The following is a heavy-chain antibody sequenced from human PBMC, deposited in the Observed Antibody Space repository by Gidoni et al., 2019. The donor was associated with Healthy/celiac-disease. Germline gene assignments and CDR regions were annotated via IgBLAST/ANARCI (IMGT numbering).Heavy chain of an antibody. J-gene: IGHJ4*02. V-gene: IGHV3-23*01. CDR2: ISGSGGSK. D-gene: IGHD5-12*01. CDR1: GFPFSSYA. CDR3: AKVFARWLQLGGYYFDY. Sequence: EVPLFESGGGLVQPGGSLRLSCAASGFPFSSYAMSWVRQAPGKGLEWVSAISGSGGSKYYADSVKGRFTISRDNSKNTLYLQMNSLRAEDTAVYYCAKVFARWLQLGGYYFDYWGQGTLVTVSS.